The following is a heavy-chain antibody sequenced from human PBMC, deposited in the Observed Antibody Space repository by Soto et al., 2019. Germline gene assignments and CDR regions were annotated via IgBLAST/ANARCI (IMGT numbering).Heavy chain of an antibody. CDR1: GYTFTSYY. Sequence: ASVKVSCKASGYTFTSYYMHWVRQAPVQGLEWMGIINPSGGSTSYAQKFQGRVTMTRDTSTSTVYMELSSLRSEDTAVYYCARARKIAAAGPDAFDIWGQGTMVTVS. CDR3: ARARKIAAAGPDAFDI. J-gene: IGHJ3*02. V-gene: IGHV1-46*01. D-gene: IGHD6-13*01. CDR2: INPSGGST.